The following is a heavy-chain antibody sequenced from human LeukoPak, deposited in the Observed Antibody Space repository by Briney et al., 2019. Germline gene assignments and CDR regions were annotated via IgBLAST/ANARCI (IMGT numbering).Heavy chain of an antibody. Sequence: GASVKVSCKASGYTFTTYYMHWVRQAPGQGLEWMGIINPSGGSTSYAQKFQGRVTMTRDMSTSTVYMELSSLRSEDTAVYYCARVGYFDWFDYWGQGTLVTVSS. CDR2: INPSGGST. D-gene: IGHD3-9*01. CDR3: ARVGYFDWFDY. CDR1: GYTFTTYY. J-gene: IGHJ4*02. V-gene: IGHV1-46*01.